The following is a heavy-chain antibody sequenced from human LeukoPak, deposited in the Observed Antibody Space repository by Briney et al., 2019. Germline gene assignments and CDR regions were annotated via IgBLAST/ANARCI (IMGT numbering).Heavy chain of an antibody. CDR3: ARRGTGHGMDV. D-gene: IGHD1-1*01. J-gene: IGHJ6*02. Sequence: GGSLRLSCAASGLTFSSHWVHWVRQAPGKGLVWVSRITNDGSSTTYADSVKGRFTISRDNAKNMLYLQVNSLRAEDTAVYYCARRGTGHGMDVWGQGTTVIVSS. V-gene: IGHV3-74*01. CDR2: ITNDGSST. CDR1: GLTFSSHW.